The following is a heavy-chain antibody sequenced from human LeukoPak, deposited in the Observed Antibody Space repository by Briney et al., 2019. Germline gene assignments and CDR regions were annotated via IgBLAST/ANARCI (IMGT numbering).Heavy chain of an antibody. D-gene: IGHD1-26*01. Sequence: GASVKVSCKASGYTFNSYGISWVRQAPGQRLEWMGWISAGNGNTKYSQNFQGRVTFISNTSATTAFMELSSLRSEDAAVYYCARDSGSGNNDYWGQGTLVTVSS. J-gene: IGHJ4*02. V-gene: IGHV1-3*01. CDR2: ISAGNGNT. CDR3: ARDSGSGNNDY. CDR1: GYTFNSYG.